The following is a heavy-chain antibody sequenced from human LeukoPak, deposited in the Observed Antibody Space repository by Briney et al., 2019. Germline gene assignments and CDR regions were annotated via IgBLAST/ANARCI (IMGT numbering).Heavy chain of an antibody. CDR3: AKAKTQAMVLPGNY. Sequence: GGSLRLSCAASGFTFSNYAMSWVRQAPGKGLEWVSAISGSGDTTYCADSVKGRFTISRDNSKNTLYLQMNSLRADDTAVYYCAKAKTQAMVLPGNYWGQGTLVTVSS. CDR2: ISGSGDTT. CDR1: GFTFSNYA. V-gene: IGHV3-23*01. J-gene: IGHJ4*02. D-gene: IGHD5-18*01.